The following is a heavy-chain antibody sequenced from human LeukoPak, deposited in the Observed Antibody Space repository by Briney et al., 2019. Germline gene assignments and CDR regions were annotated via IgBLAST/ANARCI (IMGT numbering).Heavy chain of an antibody. J-gene: IGHJ5*02. V-gene: IGHV4-34*01. D-gene: IGHD2-2*01. Sequence: NPSETPSLICAVYGGSFSGYYWSWIRQPPGKGLEWIGEINHSGSTNYNPSLKSRVTISVDTSKNQFSLKLSSVTAADTAVYYCARRKRSGCSSTSCLLNWFDPWGQGTLVTVSS. CDR3: ARRKRSGCSSTSCLLNWFDP. CDR1: GGSFSGYY. CDR2: INHSGST.